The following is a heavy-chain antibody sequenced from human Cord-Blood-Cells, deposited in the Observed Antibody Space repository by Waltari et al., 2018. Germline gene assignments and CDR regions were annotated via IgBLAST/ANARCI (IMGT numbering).Heavy chain of an antibody. D-gene: IGHD7-27*01. Sequence: QVQLVQSGAEVKKPGSSVKVSCKASGGTFSSYAIGGVRQAPGPGLEWMGGNIPIFGTANYAKKFQGKVTITADESPSTAYMGLSSLRSEDTAVYYFANTGDRWTYWGQGNLGTVSS. J-gene: IGHJ4*02. CDR1: GGTFSSYA. V-gene: IGHV1-69*01. CDR3: ANTGDRWTY. CDR2: NIPIFGTA.